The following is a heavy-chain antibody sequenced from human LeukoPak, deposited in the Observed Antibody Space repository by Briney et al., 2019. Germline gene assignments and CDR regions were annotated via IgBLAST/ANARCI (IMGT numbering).Heavy chain of an antibody. CDR2: IYYSGST. CDR3: ARHAAAYYYDSSGYELGYFDY. J-gene: IGHJ4*02. CDR1: GGSISSYY. V-gene: IGHV4-59*08. Sequence: SETLSLTCTVSGGSISSYYWSWIRQPPGKGLEWIGYIYYSGSTNYNPSLKSRVTISVDTSKNQSSLKLSSVTAADTAVYYCARHAAAYYYDSSGYELGYFDYWGQGTLVTVSS. D-gene: IGHD3-22*01.